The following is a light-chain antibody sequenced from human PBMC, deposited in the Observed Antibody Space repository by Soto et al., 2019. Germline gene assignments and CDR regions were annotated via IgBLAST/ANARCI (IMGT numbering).Light chain of an antibody. CDR3: QSYDSRLSVV. V-gene: IGLV1-40*01. CDR1: SSNIGAGYD. Sequence: QSVLTQPPSVSGAPGQRVTISCTWSSSNIGAGYDVHWYQQLPGTAPKLLIYVNSNRPSGVPDRFSGSKSGTSAPLAITGLQAEEEADYYCQSYDSRLSVVFGGGTKLTVL. J-gene: IGLJ2*01. CDR2: VNS.